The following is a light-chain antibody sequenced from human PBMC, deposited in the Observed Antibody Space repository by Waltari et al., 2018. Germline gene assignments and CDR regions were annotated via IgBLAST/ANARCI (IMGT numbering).Light chain of an antibody. CDR3: SSYTGDNILL. Sequence: QSALTQPASVSGSPGQSITISCTGTSSDIGRYNTVSWYQQYPGKAPHISIYELKNRPSGVSTRFSGSTSGNAASLTISALQADDEAYFYCSSYTGDNILLFGGGTKVTVL. V-gene: IGLV2-14*01. CDR1: SSDIGRYNT. CDR2: ELK. J-gene: IGLJ3*02.